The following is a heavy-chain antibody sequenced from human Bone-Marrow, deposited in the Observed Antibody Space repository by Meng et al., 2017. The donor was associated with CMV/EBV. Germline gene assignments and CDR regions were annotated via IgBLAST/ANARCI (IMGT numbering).Heavy chain of an antibody. CDR3: ARDSLDCSSTSCYPIHYYYYGMDV. D-gene: IGHD2-2*01. J-gene: IGHJ6*02. V-gene: IGHV4-59*01. CDR1: GGSISSYY. Sequence: SETLSLTCTVSGGSISSYYWSWIRQPPGKGLEWIGYIYYSGSTNYNPSLKSRVTISVDTSKNQFSLKLSSVTAADTAVYYCARDSLDCSSTSCYPIHYYYYGMDVWGQGTTVTVSS. CDR2: IYYSGST.